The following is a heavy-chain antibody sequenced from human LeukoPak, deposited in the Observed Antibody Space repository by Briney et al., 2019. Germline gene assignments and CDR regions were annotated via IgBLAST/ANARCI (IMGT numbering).Heavy chain of an antibody. D-gene: IGHD1-26*01. J-gene: IGHJ6*02. Sequence: PSETLSLTCTVSGYSISSGYYWGWIRQPPGKGLEWIGSIYHSGSTNYNPSFKSRVTISVDKSKNQFSLKLSSVTAADTAVYYCARGSGSYHYYYGMDVWGQGTTVTVSS. CDR2: IYHSGST. CDR1: GYSISSGYY. CDR3: ARGSGSYHYYYGMDV. V-gene: IGHV4-38-2*02.